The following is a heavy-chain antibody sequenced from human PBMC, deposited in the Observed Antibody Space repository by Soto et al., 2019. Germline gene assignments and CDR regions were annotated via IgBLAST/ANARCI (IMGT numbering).Heavy chain of an antibody. CDR1: GGSISSSNW. D-gene: IGHD6-13*01. Sequence: QVQLQESGPGLVKPSGTLSLTCAVSGGSISSSNWWSWVRQPPGKGLEWIGEIYHSGSTNYNPSLKGRVTISVDKSKNQFSLKLSSVTAADTAVYYCARTYEWYSSRAYYYGMDVWGQGTTVTVSS. CDR2: IYHSGST. CDR3: ARTYEWYSSRAYYYGMDV. J-gene: IGHJ6*02. V-gene: IGHV4-4*02.